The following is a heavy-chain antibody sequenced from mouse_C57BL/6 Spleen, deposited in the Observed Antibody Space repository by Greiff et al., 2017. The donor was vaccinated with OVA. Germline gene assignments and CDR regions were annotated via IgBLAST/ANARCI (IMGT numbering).Heavy chain of an antibody. CDR2: IDPSDSYT. CDR1: GYTFTSYW. Sequence: VQLQQPGAELVRPGTSVKLSCKASGYTFTSYWMHWVKQRPGQGLEWIGVIDPSDSYTNYNQKFKGKATLTVDTSSSTAYMQLSSLTSEDSAVYYCARSEYDYGGGSYWYFDVWGTGTTVTVSS. J-gene: IGHJ1*03. CDR3: ARSEYDYGGGSYWYFDV. D-gene: IGHD2-4*01. V-gene: IGHV1-59*01.